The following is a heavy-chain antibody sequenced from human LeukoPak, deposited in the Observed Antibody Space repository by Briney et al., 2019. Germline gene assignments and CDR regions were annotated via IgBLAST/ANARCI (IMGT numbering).Heavy chain of an antibody. Sequence: PGGTLRLSCAASGFTFSSYSMNWVRQAPGKGLEWVSSISTSSSYIYYADSVKGRFTISRDNAKNSLYLQMNSLRVEDTAVYYCAICERSVGGGYDYDYYYYYMDVWGKGTTVTISS. V-gene: IGHV3-21*04. J-gene: IGHJ6*03. CDR1: GFTFSSYS. D-gene: IGHD5-12*01. CDR3: AICERSVGGGYDYDYYYYYMDV. CDR2: ISTSSSYI.